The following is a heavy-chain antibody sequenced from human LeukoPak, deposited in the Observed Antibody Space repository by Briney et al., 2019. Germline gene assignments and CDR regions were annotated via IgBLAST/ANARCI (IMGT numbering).Heavy chain of an antibody. D-gene: IGHD6-13*01. CDR1: GFTFTSYG. Sequence: PGRSLRLSCVASGFTFTSYGMHWVRQAPGKGPEWVAVIRFDGSKTYYADSVKGRFTISRDTSKNTLYLQMNSLRPEDTAVYCCAKDVRGEAAAQDYWGQGTLVTVSS. CDR2: IRFDGSKT. V-gene: IGHV3-30*18. J-gene: IGHJ4*02. CDR3: AKDVRGEAAAQDY.